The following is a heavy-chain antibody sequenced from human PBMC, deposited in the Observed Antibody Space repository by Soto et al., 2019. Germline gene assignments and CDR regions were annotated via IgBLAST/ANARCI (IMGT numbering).Heavy chain of an antibody. Sequence: QVQLVESGGGVVQPGTSLRVSCGASGFTFSAYVMHWVRQAPGKGLEWVAAISYDGNSEYYAASLKGRFTGSRDNSKNTVCLQMNSLRVEDTAVYYCARGIIQDVEYWGQGTLGTVSS. V-gene: IGHV3-30-3*01. CDR1: GFTFSAYV. CDR3: ARGIIQDVEY. CDR2: ISYDGNSE. D-gene: IGHD3-3*01. J-gene: IGHJ4*02.